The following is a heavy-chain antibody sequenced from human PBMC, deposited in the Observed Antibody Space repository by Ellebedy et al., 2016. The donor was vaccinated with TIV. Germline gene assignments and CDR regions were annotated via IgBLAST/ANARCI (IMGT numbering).Heavy chain of an antibody. CDR2: ISHDGSAK. CDR3: VRGGGWVADY. J-gene: IGHJ4*02. V-gene: IGHV3-7*02. Sequence: GESLKISCAASGFTFSRNWMSWVRQAPGKGMEWVASISHDGSAKYYVDTAKGRFTISRDNAKNSLYLELNSLRAEDTAGDYCVRGGGWVADYWGQGTLVTVSS. CDR1: GFTFSRNW. D-gene: IGHD1-26*01.